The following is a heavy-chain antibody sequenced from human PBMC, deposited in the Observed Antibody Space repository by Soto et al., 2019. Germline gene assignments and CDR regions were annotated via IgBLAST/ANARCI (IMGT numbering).Heavy chain of an antibody. D-gene: IGHD3-22*01. CDR1: GDRVSSDPVV. CDR3: APGIYDTSVGTAFDI. J-gene: IGHJ3*02. CDR2: TYYRSKLYH. Sequence: SRTLSLTWAISGDRVSSDPVVLNWIRLSPSRGLEWLLRTYYRSKLYHEYVVFVQIRISINPDTSRNHFSLQLNYVTPDDPAVYYRAPGIYDTSVGTAFDIWRQGTEVTVSS. V-gene: IGHV6-1*01.